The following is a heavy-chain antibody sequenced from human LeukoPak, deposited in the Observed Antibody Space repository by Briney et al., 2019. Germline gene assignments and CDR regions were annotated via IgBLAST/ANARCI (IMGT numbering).Heavy chain of an antibody. V-gene: IGHV3-23*01. D-gene: IGHD4-17*01. Sequence: GGSLRLSCAASGFTFSSYAMKWVRQAPGKGLEWVSDISGSGGGTYHPDSVKGRFTISRDNSRDTLYLQMNSLRVEDTAVYFCAKDPDHDYGDSLVPWGQGTLVTVSS. J-gene: IGHJ5*02. CDR1: GFTFSSYA. CDR3: AKDPDHDYGDSLVP. CDR2: ISGSGGGT.